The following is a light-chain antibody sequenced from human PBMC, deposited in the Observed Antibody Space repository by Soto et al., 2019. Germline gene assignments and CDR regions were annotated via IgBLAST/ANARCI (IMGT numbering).Light chain of an antibody. CDR1: QSVSSY. CDR2: DAS. J-gene: IGKJ3*01. CDR3: QQRSNWPPLFT. V-gene: IGKV3-11*01. Sequence: EIALTQSPATLSLSPGERDTLSCRASQSVSSYLAWYQQKPGQAPRLIIYDASNRATGIPARFSGSGSGTDFTLTISSLEPEDFAVYYCQQRSNWPPLFTFGPGTKVDIK.